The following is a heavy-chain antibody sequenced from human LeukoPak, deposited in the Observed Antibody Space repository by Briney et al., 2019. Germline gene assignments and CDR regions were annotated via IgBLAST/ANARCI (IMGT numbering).Heavy chain of an antibody. D-gene: IGHD3-9*01. CDR3: ARDSDILIGFSHRRTTYFDY. CDR1: GYTFTSYG. CDR2: ISAYNGNT. J-gene: IGHJ4*02. V-gene: IGHV1-18*01. Sequence: ASVKVSCKASGYTFTSYGISWVRQAPGQGLEWMGWISAYNGNTNYAQKLQGRVTMTTDTSTSTAYMELRSLRSDDTAVYYCARDSDILIGFSHRRTTYFDYWGQGTLVTVSS.